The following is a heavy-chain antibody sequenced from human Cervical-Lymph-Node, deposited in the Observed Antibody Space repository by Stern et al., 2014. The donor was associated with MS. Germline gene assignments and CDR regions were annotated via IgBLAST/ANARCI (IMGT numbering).Heavy chain of an antibody. J-gene: IGHJ6*02. CDR3: TTDRRNPYYAMDV. Sequence: EEQLVESGGALVKPGGSLRLSCTASGLTFSNFWMTWVRQAPGKGLEWVGRIKSTTDGGTIDYAEPVKGRFTISRDDSKNTLYVEMNSLTTDDTAVYYCTTDRRNPYYAMDVWGQGTTVTVSS. CDR1: GLTFSNFW. V-gene: IGHV3-15*02. D-gene: IGHD6-6*01. CDR2: IKSTTDGGTI.